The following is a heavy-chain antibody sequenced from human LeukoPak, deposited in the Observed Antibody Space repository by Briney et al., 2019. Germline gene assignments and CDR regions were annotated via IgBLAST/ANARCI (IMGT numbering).Heavy chain of an antibody. CDR1: GFTFSSYG. V-gene: IGHV3-33*06. Sequence: GRSLRLSCAASGFTFSSYGMHWVRQAPGKGLEWVAVIWYDGSNKYYADSVKGRFTISRDNSKNTLYLQMNSLRAEDTAVYYCAKDRYYYDSSGLFDYWRQGTLVTVSS. CDR2: IWYDGSNK. J-gene: IGHJ4*02. D-gene: IGHD3-22*01. CDR3: AKDRYYYDSSGLFDY.